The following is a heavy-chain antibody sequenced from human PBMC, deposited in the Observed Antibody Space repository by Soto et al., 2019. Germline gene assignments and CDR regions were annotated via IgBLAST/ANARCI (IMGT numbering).Heavy chain of an antibody. CDR3: ARGKLATLTDF. CDR1: GYTFTSYV. D-gene: IGHD5-12*01. CDR2: MNPNTGNT. Sequence: ASVKGSCKASGYTFTSYVINWVRQATGLGLEWMGWMNPNTGNTRYAQKFQGRFTMTRDTSISTVYMELGSLTSEDTAVYYCARGKLATLTDFWGQGTPVTVSS. V-gene: IGHV1-8*01. J-gene: IGHJ1*01.